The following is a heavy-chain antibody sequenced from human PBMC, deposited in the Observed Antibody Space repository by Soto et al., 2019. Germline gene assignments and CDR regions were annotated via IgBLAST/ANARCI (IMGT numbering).Heavy chain of an antibody. J-gene: IGHJ6*03. V-gene: IGHV1-3*01. Sequence: RASVKVSCKASGYTFTSYAMHWVRQAPGQRLEWMGWINAGNGNTKYSQKFQGRVTITRDTSASTAYMELSSLRSEDTAVYYCARDPRDETHYYMDVWGKGTTVTVSS. CDR2: INAGNGNT. CDR1: GYTFTSYA. CDR3: ARDPRDETHYYMDV.